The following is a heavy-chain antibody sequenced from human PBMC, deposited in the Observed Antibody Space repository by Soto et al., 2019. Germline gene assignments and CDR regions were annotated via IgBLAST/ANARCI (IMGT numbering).Heavy chain of an antibody. V-gene: IGHV3-23*01. Sequence: VQLLESGGGLVQPGGSLRLSCVVSGFNLGPYGVTWVRQVPGKGLEWVSGFSGGRGTTHYRGSVKGLLTISRDDPRSTVYLQMNSLGVDDTAVYYCTRWNGYGDHWGRGTLVTVSA. CDR3: TRWNGYGDH. CDR1: GFNLGPYG. J-gene: IGHJ4*02. CDR2: FSGGRGTT. D-gene: IGHD1-1*01.